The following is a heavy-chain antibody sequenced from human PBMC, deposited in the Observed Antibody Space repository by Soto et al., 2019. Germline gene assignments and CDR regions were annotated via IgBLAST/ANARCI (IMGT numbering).Heavy chain of an antibody. D-gene: IGHD2-2*01. Sequence: ASVKVSCKTSGFTFSSSAVHWVRQARGHRLQWIGWIDVGSANANYAQKLQGRVTISRDMSTSTVYMELSSLRSEDTAVYYCARRGACISTSCSLDYWGQGTLVTVSS. J-gene: IGHJ4*02. CDR3: ARRGACISTSCSLDY. CDR2: IDVGSANA. V-gene: IGHV1-58*01. CDR1: GFTFSSSA.